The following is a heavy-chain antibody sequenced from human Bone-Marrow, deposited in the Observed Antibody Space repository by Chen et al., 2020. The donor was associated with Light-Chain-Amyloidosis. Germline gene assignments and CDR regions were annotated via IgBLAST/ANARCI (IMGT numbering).Heavy chain of an antibody. V-gene: IGHV3-48*01. Sequence: EVELVESGGGLVQPGGSLRLSCAGPGFSFSDYSMNWVRQAPGKGLEWLSYINRSGRSIHYADSVKGRITISRDNGKNSLYLQMNSLRAEDTATYYCAREGVGDTDAFDIWGQGTMIIVSP. D-gene: IGHD1-26*01. CDR3: AREGVGDTDAFDI. CDR2: INRSGRSI. CDR1: GFSFSDYS. J-gene: IGHJ3*02.